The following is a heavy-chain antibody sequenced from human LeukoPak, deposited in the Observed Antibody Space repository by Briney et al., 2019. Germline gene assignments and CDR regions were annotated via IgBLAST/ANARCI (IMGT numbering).Heavy chain of an antibody. CDR2: IYHSGYT. V-gene: IGHV4-38-2*02. J-gene: IGHJ4*02. CDR1: GYSISSGYY. Sequence: KPSETLSLTCNVSGYSISSGYYWAWIRQAPGKGLEWIGSIYHSGYTHYNPSLKGRVTTSVDTSKNDFSLKLSSVAAADTAIYYCARDLNPTHYFDYWGQGTLVTVSS. CDR3: ARDLNPTHYFDY.